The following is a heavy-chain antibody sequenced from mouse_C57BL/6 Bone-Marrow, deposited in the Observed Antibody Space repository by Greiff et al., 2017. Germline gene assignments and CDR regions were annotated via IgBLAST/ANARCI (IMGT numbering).Heavy chain of an antibody. CDR2: IDPETGGT. CDR1: GYTFTDYE. Sequence: QVQLQQSGAELVRPGASVTLSCKASGYTFTDYEMHWVKQTPVHGLEWIGAIDPETGGTAYNQKFKGKAILTADKSSSTAYMELRSLTSEDSAVYYCTRYRHSNYWYFDVWGTGTTVTVSS. V-gene: IGHV1-15*01. CDR3: TRYRHSNYWYFDV. D-gene: IGHD2-5*01. J-gene: IGHJ1*03.